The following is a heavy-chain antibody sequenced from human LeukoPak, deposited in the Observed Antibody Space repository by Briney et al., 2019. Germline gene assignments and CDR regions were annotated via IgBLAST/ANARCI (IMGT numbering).Heavy chain of an antibody. V-gene: IGHV4-4*07. CDR2: IYTSGST. J-gene: IGHJ3*02. CDR3: ARDFERLFAFDI. D-gene: IGHD3-3*01. CDR1: GGSISSYY. Sequence: SETLSLTCTVSGGSISSYYWSWIWQPAGKGLEWIGRIYTSGSTNYNPSLKSRVTMSVDTSKNQFSLKLSSVTAADTAVYYCARDFERLFAFDIWGQGTMVTVSS.